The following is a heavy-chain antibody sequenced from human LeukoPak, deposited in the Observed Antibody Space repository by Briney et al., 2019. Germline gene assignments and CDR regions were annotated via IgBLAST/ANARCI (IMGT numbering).Heavy chain of an antibody. D-gene: IGHD1-1*01. CDR2: IYYSGRT. V-gene: IGHV4-39*01. CDR1: GGSISSSSDF. CDR3: ARHRWDGTFNFDY. J-gene: IGHJ4*02. Sequence: PSETLSLTCTVSGGSISSSSDFWGWISQPPGKGLEWIGSIYYSGRTYNNPSLKSRVTISVDTSKNQFSLKLSSVTAADTAVYYCARHRWDGTFNFDYWGQGTLVPVSS.